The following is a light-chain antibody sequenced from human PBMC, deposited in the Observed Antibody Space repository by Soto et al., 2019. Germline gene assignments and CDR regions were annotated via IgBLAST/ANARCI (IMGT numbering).Light chain of an antibody. J-gene: IGLJ1*01. CDR2: EVS. CDR1: SSDVGGYNY. V-gene: IGLV2-14*01. CDR3: SSYTRSSTLYV. Sequence: QSALTQPASVSGSPGQSITISCTGTSSDVGGYNYVSWYQQHPGKAPKLMIYEVSNRPSGVSNRFSGSKSGNTASLTISGLQAEDDADYYCSSYTRSSTLYVLGTRTKLTPL.